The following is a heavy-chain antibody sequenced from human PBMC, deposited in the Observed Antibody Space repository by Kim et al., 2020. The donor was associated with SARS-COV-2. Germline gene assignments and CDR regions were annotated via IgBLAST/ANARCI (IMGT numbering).Heavy chain of an antibody. V-gene: IGHV3-15*01. Sequence: GGSLRLSCAASGFTLTNDYMSWVRQAPGKGLEWVGLIKSKTDGGTAHYAAPVKGSFTISRDDSKNTLYLQMNSLKAEDTAVYYCQSFVSASYGVDVWGQGTTVTVS. CDR1: GFTLTNDY. CDR3: QSFVSASYGVDV. CDR2: IKSKTDGGTA. J-gene: IGHJ6*02. D-gene: IGHD3-16*01.